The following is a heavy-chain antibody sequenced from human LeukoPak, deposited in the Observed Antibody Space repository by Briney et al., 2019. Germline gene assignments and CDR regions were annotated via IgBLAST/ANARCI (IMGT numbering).Heavy chain of an antibody. V-gene: IGHV3-30*03. Sequence: GGSLRLSCAASGFTFSSYSMNWVRQAPGKGQEWVAVISYDGSNKYYADSVKGRFTISRDNSKNTLYLQMNSLRAEDTAVYYCASADGDYYFDYWGQGTLVTVSS. CDR3: ASADGDYYFDY. D-gene: IGHD4-17*01. J-gene: IGHJ4*02. CDR1: GFTFSSYS. CDR2: ISYDGSNK.